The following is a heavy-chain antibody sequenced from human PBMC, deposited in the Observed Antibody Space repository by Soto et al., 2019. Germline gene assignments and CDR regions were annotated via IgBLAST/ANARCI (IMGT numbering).Heavy chain of an antibody. CDR1: GGTFSSYA. J-gene: IGHJ6*02. D-gene: IGHD3-10*01. CDR3: ARDYYGSGSYSAYYYYYGMDV. V-gene: IGHV1-69*06. CDR2: IIPIFGTA. Sequence: SVKVSCKASGGTFSSYAISWVRQAPGQGLEWMGGIIPIFGTANYAQKFQGRVTITADKSTSTAYMELSSLRSEDTTVYYCARDYYGSGSYSAYYYYYGMDVWGQGTTVTVSS.